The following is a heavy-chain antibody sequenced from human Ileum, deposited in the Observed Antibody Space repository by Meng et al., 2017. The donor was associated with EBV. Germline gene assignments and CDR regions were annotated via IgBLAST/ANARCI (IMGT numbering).Heavy chain of an antibody. CDR2: IYYSGTT. CDR3: ARNSESGSYIDY. D-gene: IGHD1-26*01. J-gene: IGHJ4*02. V-gene: IGHV4-28*01. Sequence: QVPVQESGPGLVKPSDTLSLTCAVSGYSISTTNWWGWIRQPPGKGLEWIGHIYYSGTTYNNPSLKSRVTMSIDPSKNQFSLKLSSVTAVDTAVYYCARNSESGSYIDYWGLGTLVTVSS. CDR1: GYSISTTNW.